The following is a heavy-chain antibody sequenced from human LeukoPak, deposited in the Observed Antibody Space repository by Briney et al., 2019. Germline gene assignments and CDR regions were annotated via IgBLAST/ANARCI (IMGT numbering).Heavy chain of an antibody. CDR1: GGSISSSSYY. V-gene: IGHV4-39*07. CDR3: ARRGYYDSSDYYPVDY. D-gene: IGHD3-22*01. CDR2: IYYSGST. J-gene: IGHJ4*02. Sequence: SETLSLTCTVSGGSISSSSYYWGWIRQPPGKGLEWIGSIYYSGSTYYNPSLKSRVTISVDTSKNQFSLKLSSVTAADTAVYYCARRGYYDSSDYYPVDYWGQGTLVTVSS.